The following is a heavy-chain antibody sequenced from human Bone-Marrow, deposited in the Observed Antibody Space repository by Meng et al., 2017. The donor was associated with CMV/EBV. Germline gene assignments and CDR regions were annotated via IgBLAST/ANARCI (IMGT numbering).Heavy chain of an antibody. CDR2: INPSGGST. D-gene: IGHD6-19*01. V-gene: IGHV1-46*01. J-gene: IGHJ6*02. Sequence: ASVKVSCKASGYTFTSYYMHWVRQAPGQGLEWMGIINPSGGSTSYAQKFQGRVTMTRDTSISTAYMELSRLRSDDTAVYYCARASGRVAVAGLIYYYYGMDVWGQGTTVTVSS. CDR3: ARASGRVAVAGLIYYYYGMDV. CDR1: GYTFTSYY.